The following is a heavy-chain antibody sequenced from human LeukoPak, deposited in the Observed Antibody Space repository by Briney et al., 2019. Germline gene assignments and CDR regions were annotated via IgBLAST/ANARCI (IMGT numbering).Heavy chain of an antibody. J-gene: IGHJ3*02. V-gene: IGHV3-23*01. CDR1: GFTFSSYA. Sequence: GGSLRLSCAASGFTFSSYAMSWVRQAPGKGLEWVSAISGSGGSTYYADSVKGRFTISRDNSKNTLYLQMNSLRAEDTAVYYCAKGPGYYGSAWGAFDIWGQGTMVTVSS. CDR2: ISGSGGST. CDR3: AKGPGYYGSAWGAFDI. D-gene: IGHD3-10*01.